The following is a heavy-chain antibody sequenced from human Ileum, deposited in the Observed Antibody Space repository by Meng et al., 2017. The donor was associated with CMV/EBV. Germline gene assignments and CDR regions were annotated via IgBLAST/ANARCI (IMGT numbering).Heavy chain of an antibody. D-gene: IGHD3-10*01. CDR3: ARLPQIYYYGPNIDY. CDR2: INHSGST. Sequence: SETLSLPCAVYGGSFSGYYWSWIRQPPGKGLEWTGEINHSGSTHYNPSLKSRVTISVDTSKNQSSLKLRAVAAADTAVYYWARLPQIYYYGPNIDYWGQGTLVTVSS. CDR1: GGSFSGYY. J-gene: IGHJ4*02. V-gene: IGHV4-34*01.